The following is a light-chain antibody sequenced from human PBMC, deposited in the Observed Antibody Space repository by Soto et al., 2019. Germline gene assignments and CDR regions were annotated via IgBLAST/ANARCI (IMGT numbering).Light chain of an antibody. CDR3: HSYDTSLSAYV. V-gene: IGLV1-40*01. J-gene: IGLJ1*01. CDR1: SSNIGTGYD. Sequence: SSLTHPASFSGAPGHRFTISCTGSSSNIGTGYDVHWYQHLPGTAPKLLIYANTNRPSGVPARFSGSKSGTSASLAITGLQPEDEADYSWHSYDTSLSAYVFGNGTKVTAL. CDR2: ANT.